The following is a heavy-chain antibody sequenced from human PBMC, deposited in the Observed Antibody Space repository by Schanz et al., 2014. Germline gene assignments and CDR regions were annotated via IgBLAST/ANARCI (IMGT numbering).Heavy chain of an antibody. CDR1: GITFSSYG. CDR2: ISYDGSNK. Sequence: QVKLVESGGGVVQPGGSLRLSCATSGITFSSYGMHWVRQAPGKGLEWVALISYDGSNKYYADSVKGRFAISRENSKNTMFLQMSSLRPEDTAVYYCATGRAASNFGSEYFLYWGQGTLVTVSS. J-gene: IGHJ1*01. D-gene: IGHD6-13*01. V-gene: IGHV3-30*19. CDR3: ATGRAASNFGSEYFLY.